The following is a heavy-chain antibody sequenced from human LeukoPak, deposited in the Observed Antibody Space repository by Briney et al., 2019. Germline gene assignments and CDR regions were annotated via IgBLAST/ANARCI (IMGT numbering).Heavy chain of an antibody. CDR3: ALRYGGYLSNFDY. V-gene: IGHV3-48*04. CDR2: ISSSSSTI. Sequence: HPGGSLRLSCAASGFTFSSYSMNWVRQAPGKGLEWVSYISSSSSTIYYADSVKGRFTISRDNAKNSLYLQMNSLRAEDTAVYYCALRYGGYLSNFDYWGQGTLVTVSS. D-gene: IGHD5-12*01. CDR1: GFTFSSYS. J-gene: IGHJ4*02.